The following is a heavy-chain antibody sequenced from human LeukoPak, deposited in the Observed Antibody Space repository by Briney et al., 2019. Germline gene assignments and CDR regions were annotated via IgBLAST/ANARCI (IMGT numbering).Heavy chain of an antibody. CDR2: IYYSGST. CDR3: ARLLYYYDSSGYYPYYYYGMNV. CDR1: GGSISSYY. Sequence: SETLSLTCTVSGGSISSYYWSWIRQPPGKGLEWIGYIYYSGSTNYNPSLKSRVTISVDTSKNQFSLKLSSVTAADTAVYYCARLLYYYDSSGYYPYYYYGMNVWGQGTTVTVSS. V-gene: IGHV4-59*08. D-gene: IGHD3-22*01. J-gene: IGHJ6*02.